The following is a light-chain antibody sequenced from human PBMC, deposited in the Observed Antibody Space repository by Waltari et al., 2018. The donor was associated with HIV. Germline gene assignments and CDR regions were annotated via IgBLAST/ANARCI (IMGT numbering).Light chain of an antibody. V-gene: IGLV1-40*01. Sequence: QSALTQPPSVSGAPGQRVTIPCTGNRSHIGAGYFVHWYQPLPGTAPKLLVYSDINRPSGVPDRFSGSKSGTSASLVITGLQAEDEADYYCQSYDSSLRASVFGGGTKLTVL. CDR3: QSYDSSLRASV. J-gene: IGLJ2*01. CDR1: RSHIGAGYF. CDR2: SDI.